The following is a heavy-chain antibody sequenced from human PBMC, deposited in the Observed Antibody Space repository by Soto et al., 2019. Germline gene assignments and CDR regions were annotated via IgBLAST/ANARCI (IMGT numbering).Heavy chain of an antibody. J-gene: IGHJ4*02. CDR2: IYYSGST. Sequence: TLSLTCTVSGGSISSGGYYWSWIRQHPGKGLEWIGYIYYSGSTYYNPSLKSRVTISVDTSKNQFSLKLSSVTAADTAVYYCARDTPRGYSYGSFDYWGQGTLVTVS. CDR1: GGSISSGGYY. V-gene: IGHV4-31*03. CDR3: ARDTPRGYSYGSFDY. D-gene: IGHD5-18*01.